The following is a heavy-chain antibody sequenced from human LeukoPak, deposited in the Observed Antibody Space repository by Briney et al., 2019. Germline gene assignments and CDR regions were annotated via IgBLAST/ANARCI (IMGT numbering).Heavy chain of an antibody. CDR3: ASSYPTNDPQPYY. CDR1: GGSVSSGSYY. CDR2: IYYSGST. V-gene: IGHV4-61*01. Sequence: PSETLSLTCTVSGGSVSSGSYYWSWIRQPPGKGLEWIGYIYYSGSTNYNPSLKSRDTISVDTSKNQFSLKLSSVTAADTAVYYCASSYPTNDPQPYYWGQGTLVTVSS. J-gene: IGHJ4*02. D-gene: IGHD1-1*01.